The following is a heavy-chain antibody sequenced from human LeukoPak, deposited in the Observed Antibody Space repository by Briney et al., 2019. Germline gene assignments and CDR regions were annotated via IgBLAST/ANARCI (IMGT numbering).Heavy chain of an antibody. Sequence: SVKVSCKSSGDIVSMYGIFWVRQAPGQGLEWMGGIIPVFGTTNYAQKFQGRVTITADGSTNTAYMELSSLGSEDTAVYFCATEGGRYFIEDWGQGTLVTVSS. V-gene: IGHV1-69*13. CDR3: ATEGGRYFIED. CDR1: GDIVSMYG. CDR2: IIPVFGTT. J-gene: IGHJ4*02. D-gene: IGHD1-26*01.